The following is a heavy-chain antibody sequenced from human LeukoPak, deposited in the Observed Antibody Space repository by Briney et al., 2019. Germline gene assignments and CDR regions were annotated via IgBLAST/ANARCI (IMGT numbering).Heavy chain of an antibody. CDR3: ARAWELRNYFDP. D-gene: IGHD1-26*01. CDR1: GGSFSGYY. Sequence: SETLSLTCAVYGGSFSGYYWSWIRQPPGKGLEWIGEINHTGSTNYNPSLKSRVTISVDTSKNQFSLKVSSVTAADTAVYYCARAWELRNYFDPWGQGSLVTVPS. J-gene: IGHJ5*02. V-gene: IGHV4-34*01. CDR2: INHTGST.